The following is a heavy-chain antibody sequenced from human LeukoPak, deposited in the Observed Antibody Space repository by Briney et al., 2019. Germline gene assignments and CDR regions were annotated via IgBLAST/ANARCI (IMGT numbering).Heavy chain of an antibody. CDR1: GYTFTGYY. CDR2: INPNSGGT. Sequence: ASVKVSCKASGYTFTGYYMHWVRQAPGQGLEWMGWINPNSGGTNYAQKFQGRVTMTRDTSISTAYMELSRLGSDDTAVYYCARKGDYDILTAWEYWGQGTLVTVPS. V-gene: IGHV1-2*02. J-gene: IGHJ4*02. CDR3: ARKGDYDILTAWEY. D-gene: IGHD3-9*01.